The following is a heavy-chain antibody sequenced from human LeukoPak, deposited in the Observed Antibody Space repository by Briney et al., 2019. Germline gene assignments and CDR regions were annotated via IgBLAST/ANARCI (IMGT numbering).Heavy chain of an antibody. D-gene: IGHD2-15*01. CDR1: GGSISSYY. V-gene: IGHV4-34*01. J-gene: IGHJ3*02. CDR2: INHSGST. Sequence: SETLSLTCTVSGGSISSYYWSWIRQPPGKGLEWIGEINHSGSTNYNPSLKSRVTISVDTSKNQFSLKLSSVTAADTAVYYCARRLFSGGSWSIWGQGTMVTVSS. CDR3: ARRLFSGGSWSI.